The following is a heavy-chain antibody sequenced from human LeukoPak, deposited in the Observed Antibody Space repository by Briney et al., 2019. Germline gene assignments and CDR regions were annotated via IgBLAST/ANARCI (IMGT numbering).Heavy chain of an antibody. Sequence: GGSLRLSCAASGFTFSSYSMNWVRQAPGKGLEWVSYISSSSSTIYYADSVKGRFTISRDNAKNSLYLQMNSLRAEDTAVYYCARTIIVGATRGIDYWGQGTLVTVSS. D-gene: IGHD1-26*01. CDR1: GFTFSSYS. V-gene: IGHV3-48*04. J-gene: IGHJ4*02. CDR3: ARTIIVGATRGIDY. CDR2: ISSSSSTI.